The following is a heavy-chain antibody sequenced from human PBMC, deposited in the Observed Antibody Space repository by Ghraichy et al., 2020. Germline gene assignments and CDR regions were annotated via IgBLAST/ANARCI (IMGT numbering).Heavy chain of an antibody. CDR1: GFTFSGYA. Sequence: GGSLRLSCAASGFTFSGYAMHWVRQAPGKGLEWLAEISDDGSNDYYVDSVKGRFSISRDNSKNTLYLQMNSLRPEDTAVFYCARATREWVGLIYGVDVWGQGTAVIVS. V-gene: IGHV3-30*04. CDR3: ARATREWVGLIYGVDV. J-gene: IGHJ6*02. CDR2: ISDDGSND. D-gene: IGHD1-26*01.